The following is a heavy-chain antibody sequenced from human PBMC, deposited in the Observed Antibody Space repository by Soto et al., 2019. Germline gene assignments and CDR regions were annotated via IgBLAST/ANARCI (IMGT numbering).Heavy chain of an antibody. Sequence: QGPGQGLEWMGWISAYNGNTNYAQKLQGRVTMTTDTSTSTAYMELRSLRSDDTAVYYCARCGGDCSWGDIWGQGTMVTVSS. D-gene: IGHD2-21*01. CDR3: ARCGGDCSWGDI. CDR2: ISAYNGNT. V-gene: IGHV1-18*01. J-gene: IGHJ3*02.